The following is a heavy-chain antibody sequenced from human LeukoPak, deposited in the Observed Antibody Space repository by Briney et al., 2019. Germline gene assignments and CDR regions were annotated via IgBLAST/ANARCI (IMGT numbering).Heavy chain of an antibody. Sequence: GGSLRLSCAASGFTFSSYAMHWVRQAPGKGLEWVAVISYDGSNKYYADSVKGRFTISRDNSKNTLYLQMNSLRAEDTAVYYCAGERNGATRNNWFDPWGQGTLVTVSS. V-gene: IGHV3-30-3*01. D-gene: IGHD1-26*01. CDR2: ISYDGSNK. CDR3: AGERNGATRNNWFDP. J-gene: IGHJ5*02. CDR1: GFTFSSYA.